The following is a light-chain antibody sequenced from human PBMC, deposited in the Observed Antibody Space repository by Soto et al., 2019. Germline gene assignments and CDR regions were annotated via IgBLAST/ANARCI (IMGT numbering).Light chain of an antibody. CDR1: QSVSSSY. CDR3: HQDGSSPQT. J-gene: IGKJ1*01. Sequence: IVLTQSPGTLSLSPGERATLSCRASQSVSSSYLAWYQQKPGQAPRLLIYGASSRATGIPDRFTGSGSGTDFTLTISRLEPEDFAVFYCHQDGSSPQTFGQGTKVDIK. CDR2: GAS. V-gene: IGKV3-20*01.